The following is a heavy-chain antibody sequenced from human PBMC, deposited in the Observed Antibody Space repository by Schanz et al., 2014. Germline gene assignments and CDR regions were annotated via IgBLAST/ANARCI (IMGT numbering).Heavy chain of an antibody. CDR3: ARIGGSVFDY. D-gene: IGHD3-10*01. V-gene: IGHV3-23*04. CDR1: GFTLNNAW. Sequence: EVELVESGGGLVQPGGSLRLSCATSGFTLNNAWMNWVRQAPGKGLEWVSAISGSGGSTYYADSVKGRFTISRDNSKNSLYLQMNSLRAEDTAVYYCARIGGSVFDYWAQGTLVTVSS. CDR2: ISGSGGST. J-gene: IGHJ4*02.